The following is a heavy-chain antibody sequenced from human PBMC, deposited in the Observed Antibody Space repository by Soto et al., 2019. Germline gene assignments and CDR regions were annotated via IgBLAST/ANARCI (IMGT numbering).Heavy chain of an antibody. D-gene: IGHD3-9*01. CDR1: GFTFSSYS. V-gene: IGHV3-48*01. Sequence: PGGSLRLSCAASGFTFSSYSMNWVRQAPGKGLEWVSYISSSSSTIYYADSVKGRFTISRDNAKNSLYLQMNSLRAEDTAVYYCARDNFDWTDYWGQGTLVTVSS. CDR2: ISSSSSTI. J-gene: IGHJ4*02. CDR3: ARDNFDWTDY.